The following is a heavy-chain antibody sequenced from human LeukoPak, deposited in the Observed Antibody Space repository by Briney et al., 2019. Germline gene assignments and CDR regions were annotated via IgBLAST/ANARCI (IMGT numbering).Heavy chain of an antibody. V-gene: IGHV5-51*01. J-gene: IGHJ3*02. Sequence: GASLQISCECSGYIFTSYWIGCVRQLPGKGLEWMGIIYPGDSDTRDSPSFQGQVTISAHKSISTAYLQWSRLKASDTAMYYCARKEVTPEGDAFDIWGQGTMVTVSS. D-gene: IGHD4-23*01. CDR2: IYPGDSDT. CDR1: GYIFTSYW. CDR3: ARKEVTPEGDAFDI.